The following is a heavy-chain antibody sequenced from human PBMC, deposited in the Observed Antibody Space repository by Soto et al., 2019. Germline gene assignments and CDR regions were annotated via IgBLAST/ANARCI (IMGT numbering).Heavy chain of an antibody. CDR2: IYYSGST. CDR3: ARAWGYYLDY. D-gene: IGHD3-22*01. V-gene: IGHV4-59*01. CDR1: GSSISSYY. J-gene: IGHJ4*02. Sequence: SETLSLTCTFSGSSISSYYWSWIRQPPGKGLEWIGYIYYSGSTNYNPSLKSRVTISVDTSKNQFSLKLNSVTAADTAVYYCARAWGYYLDYWGQGTQVTVSS.